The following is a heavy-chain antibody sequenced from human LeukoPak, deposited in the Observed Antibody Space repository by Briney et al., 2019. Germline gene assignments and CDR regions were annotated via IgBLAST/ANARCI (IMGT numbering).Heavy chain of an antibody. CDR2: ISGSGGST. D-gene: IGHD3-22*01. CDR1: GFTFSNYA. J-gene: IGHJ4*02. Sequence: GGSLRLSCAASGFTFSNYAMSWVRQAPGKGLEWVSGISGSGGSTYYADSVKGRFTISRDNSKNTLFLQMNSLRAEGTAVYYCAKSYCYNSGGSQTFFDSWGQGTLVTVSS. V-gene: IGHV3-23*01. CDR3: AKSYCYNSGGSQTFFDS.